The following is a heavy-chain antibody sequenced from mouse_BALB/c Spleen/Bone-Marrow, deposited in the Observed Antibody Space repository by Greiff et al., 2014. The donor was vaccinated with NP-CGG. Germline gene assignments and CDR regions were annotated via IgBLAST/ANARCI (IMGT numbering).Heavy chain of an antibody. Sequence: LQESGAELVKPGASVKISCKATGYTFSSYWIEWVKQRPGHGLEWIGEILPGSGSTNYNEKFKGKATFTADTSSNTAYMQLSSLTSEDSAVYYCARDWDPFAYWGQGTLVTVSA. CDR2: ILPGSGST. V-gene: IGHV1-9*01. D-gene: IGHD4-1*01. CDR1: GYTFSSYW. CDR3: ARDWDPFAY. J-gene: IGHJ3*01.